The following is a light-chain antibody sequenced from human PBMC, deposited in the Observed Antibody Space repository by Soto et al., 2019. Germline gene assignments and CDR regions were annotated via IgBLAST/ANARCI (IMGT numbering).Light chain of an antibody. CDR3: GSYTSNTPLSFV. CDR1: SSDIGNYNY. V-gene: IGLV2-14*03. Sequence: QSALTQPASVSGSPGQSIAISCTGTSSDIGNYNYVSWYQHHPGKAPQLMIYDVTSRPSGVSNRFSGSKSGNTASLTISGLHAEDEADYYCGSYTSNTPLSFVFGTGTQLTV. CDR2: DVT. J-gene: IGLJ1*01.